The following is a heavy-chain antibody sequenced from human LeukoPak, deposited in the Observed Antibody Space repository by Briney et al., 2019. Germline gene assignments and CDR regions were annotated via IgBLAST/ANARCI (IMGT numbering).Heavy chain of an antibody. J-gene: IGHJ4*02. CDR2: INQDGGKK. Sequence: GGSLRLSCAASGFNFSSYWMSWVRQAPGKGLEWVANINQDGGKKYYVDSVRGRFAISRDNAENSVYLQMNSLRAEDTAVYYCALYGYFDWLSHFDYWGQGTLVTVSS. CDR3: ALYGYFDWLSHFDY. CDR1: GFNFSSYW. V-gene: IGHV3-7*03. D-gene: IGHD3-9*01.